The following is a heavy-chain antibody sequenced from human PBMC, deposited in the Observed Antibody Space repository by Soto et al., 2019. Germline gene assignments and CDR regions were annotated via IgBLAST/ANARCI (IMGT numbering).Heavy chain of an antibody. CDR1: GFTVSSNY. J-gene: IGHJ6*03. V-gene: IGHV3-53*04. Sequence: PGGSLRLSCAASGFTVSSNYMGWVRQAPGKGLEWVSVIYSGGSTYYADSVKGRFTISRHNSKNTLYLQMNSLRAEDTAVYYCARASGRRYYYYMDVWGKGTTVTVSS. D-gene: IGHD6-6*01. CDR3: ARASGRRYYYYMDV. CDR2: IYSGGST.